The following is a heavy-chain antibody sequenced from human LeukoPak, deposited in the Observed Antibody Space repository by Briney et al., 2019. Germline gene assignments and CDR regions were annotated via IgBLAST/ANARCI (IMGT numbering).Heavy chain of an antibody. V-gene: IGHV1-46*01. Sequence: PVRSLRLSCAASGFTFSSYGMHWVRQAPGQGLEWMGIINPSGGSTSYAQKFQGRVTMTRDTSTSTVYMELSSLRSEDTAVYYCARAPDAFDIWGQGTMVTVSS. CDR2: INPSGGST. CDR3: ARAPDAFDI. CDR1: GFTFSSYG. J-gene: IGHJ3*02.